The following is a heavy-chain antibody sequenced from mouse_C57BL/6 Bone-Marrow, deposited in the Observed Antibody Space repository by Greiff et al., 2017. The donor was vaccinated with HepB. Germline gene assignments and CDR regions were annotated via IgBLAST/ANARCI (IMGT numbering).Heavy chain of an antibody. D-gene: IGHD2-1*01. CDR3: ARHDLYYGNYDDSYYFDY. CDR1: GFTFSSYG. V-gene: IGHV5-6*01. CDR2: ISSGGSYT. J-gene: IGHJ2*01. Sequence: EVKLVESGGDLVKPGGSLKLSCAASGFTFSSYGMSWVRQTPDKRLEWVATISSGGSYTYYPDSVKGRFTISRDNAKNTLYLQMSSLKSEDTAMYYCARHDLYYGNYDDSYYFDYWCQGTTLTVSS.